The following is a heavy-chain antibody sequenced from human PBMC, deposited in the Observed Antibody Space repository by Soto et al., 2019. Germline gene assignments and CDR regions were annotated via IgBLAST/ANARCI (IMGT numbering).Heavy chain of an antibody. CDR1: GFNFNIYS. V-gene: IGHV3-48*01. CDR3: TRGVSYGFYF. J-gene: IGHJ3*01. Sequence: GGSLRLSCVASGFNFNIYSMNWVRQAPGKGLEWVSYMTSDSKTIHYADSVKGRFTISRENAKNSVFLQMNSLRGEDTAVYYCTRGVSYGFYFWGQGTMVTVS. CDR2: MTSDSKTI. D-gene: IGHD3-10*01.